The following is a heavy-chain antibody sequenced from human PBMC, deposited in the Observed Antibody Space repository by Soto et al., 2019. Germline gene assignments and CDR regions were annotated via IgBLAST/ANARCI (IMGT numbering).Heavy chain of an antibody. J-gene: IGHJ4*02. CDR3: ARGITIFGVVMDYYFDY. CDR1: GYTFTSYG. V-gene: IGHV1-18*01. Sequence: ASVKDSCKASGYTFTSYGISWVRQAPGQGLEGMGWISDYNGNKNYARKLQGRVTITTDTSTSTAYMELRSLRSDDTAVYYCARGITIFGVVMDYYFDYWGQGNLVTVSS. D-gene: IGHD3-3*01. CDR2: ISDYNGNK.